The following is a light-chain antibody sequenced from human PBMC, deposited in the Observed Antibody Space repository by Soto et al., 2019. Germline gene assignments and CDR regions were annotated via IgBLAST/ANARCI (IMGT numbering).Light chain of an antibody. V-gene: IGLV2-14*01. CDR1: SSDVGAYNY. CDR3: TSYSSSSPVL. Sequence: QSVLTQPASVSGSLGQSITIACTGTSSDVGAYNYVSWYQQHPDKAPKLLIFEVTNRPSGVSGRFSGSKSGITASLSISGLQPEDAAEYYCTSYSSSSPVLFGGGTKLTVL. J-gene: IGLJ2*01. CDR2: EVT.